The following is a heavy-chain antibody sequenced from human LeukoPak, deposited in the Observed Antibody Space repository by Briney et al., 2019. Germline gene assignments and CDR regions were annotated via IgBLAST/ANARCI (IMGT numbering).Heavy chain of an antibody. D-gene: IGHD6-13*01. V-gene: IGHV4-39*07. Sequence: PSETLSLTCAVTGASITNEDFFWGWIRQPPGKGLEWVGTISSSGTTYYSPSLRSRLTISVDTSKNQFSLKLSSVTAADTAVYYCARDNAGSGWFDPWGQGTLVTVS. CDR2: ISSSGTT. CDR1: GASITNEDFF. CDR3: ARDNAGSGWFDP. J-gene: IGHJ5*02.